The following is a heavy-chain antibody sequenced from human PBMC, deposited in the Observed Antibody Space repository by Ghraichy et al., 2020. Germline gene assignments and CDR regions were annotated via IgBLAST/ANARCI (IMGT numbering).Heavy chain of an antibody. CDR3: ARYSSSSAGVDY. J-gene: IGHJ4*02. V-gene: IGHV4-34*01. CDR2: INHSGST. CDR1: GGSFSGYY. Sequence: SETLSLTCAVYGGSFSGYYWSWIRQPPGKGLEWIGEINHSGSTNYNPSLKSRVTISVDTSKNQFSLKLSSVTAADTAVYYCARYSSSSAGVDYWGQGTLVTVSS. D-gene: IGHD6-6*01.